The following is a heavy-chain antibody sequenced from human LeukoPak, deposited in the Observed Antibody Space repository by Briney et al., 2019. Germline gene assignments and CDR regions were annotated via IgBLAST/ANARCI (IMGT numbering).Heavy chain of an antibody. CDR2: INHSEST. Sequence: PSETLSLTCAVYGGSFSGYYWSWIRQPPGKGLEWIGEINHSESTNYNPSLKSRVTISVDTSKNQFPLKLSSVTAADTAVYYCARHKYYYGSGSYSSGPFDYWGQGTLVTVSS. CDR1: GGSFSGYY. J-gene: IGHJ4*02. CDR3: ARHKYYYGSGSYSSGPFDY. D-gene: IGHD3-10*01. V-gene: IGHV4-34*01.